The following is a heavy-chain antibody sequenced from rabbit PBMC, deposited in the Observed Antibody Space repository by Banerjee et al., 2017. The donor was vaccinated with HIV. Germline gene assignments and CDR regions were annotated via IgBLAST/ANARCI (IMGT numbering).Heavy chain of an antibody. CDR3: ARGDYAGVGYAL. CDR2: MYSGSGKT. V-gene: IGHV1S40*01. D-gene: IGHD4-2*01. CDR1: GFSFSTNYY. J-gene: IGHJ4*01. Sequence: QSLEESGGDLVKPEGSLTLTCTASGFSFSTNYYMCWVRQAPGKGLEWIASMYSGSGKTYYATWAKGRFTISKTSSTTVTLQMTSLTAADTATYFCARGDYAGVGYALWGPGTLVT.